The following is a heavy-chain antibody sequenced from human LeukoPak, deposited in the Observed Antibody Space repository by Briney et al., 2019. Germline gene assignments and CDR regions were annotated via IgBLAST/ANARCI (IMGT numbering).Heavy chain of an antibody. CDR2: ISNNGRNK. J-gene: IGHJ4*02. Sequence: GGSLRLSCAASGFTFSSYAMHWVRQAPGKGLEWVAFISNNGRNKDYADSVKGRFTISRDNSKNTLYLQVNSLRPEGTAVYYCTRDLSGHYSIDYWGQGTLVTVSS. D-gene: IGHD3-22*01. CDR1: GFTFSSYA. V-gene: IGHV3-30*04. CDR3: TRDLSGHYSIDY.